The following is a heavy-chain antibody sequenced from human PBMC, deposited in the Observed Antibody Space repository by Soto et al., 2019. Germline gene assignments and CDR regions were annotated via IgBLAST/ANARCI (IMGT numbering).Heavy chain of an antibody. CDR3: ARDHLWAFDY. J-gene: IGHJ4*02. CDR2: INGRDGAI. D-gene: IGHD3-3*02. Sequence: GGSLRLSCAASGFSFSVYSMNWVRQAPGKGLEWVSYINGRDGAINYVDSVKGRFTISIDIAKNSLYLQMNSLRDEDTAVYFCARDHLWAFDYWGQGVLVTVSS. V-gene: IGHV3-48*02. CDR1: GFSFSVYS.